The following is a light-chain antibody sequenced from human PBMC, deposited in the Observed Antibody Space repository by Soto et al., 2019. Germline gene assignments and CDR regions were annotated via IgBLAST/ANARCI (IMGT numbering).Light chain of an antibody. CDR2: YDS. Sequence: SYELTQPPSVSVAPGKTARITCGGNNIGSKSVHWYQQKPGLAPVLVIYYDSDRPSGIPERFSGSNSVNTATLPISRVEAGDEADYYGQVWDSSSDHVVFGGGTKRTVL. CDR1: NIGSKS. J-gene: IGLJ2*01. V-gene: IGLV3-21*04. CDR3: QVWDSSSDHVV.